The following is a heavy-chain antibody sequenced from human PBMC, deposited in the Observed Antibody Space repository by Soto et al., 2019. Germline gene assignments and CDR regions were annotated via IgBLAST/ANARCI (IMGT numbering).Heavy chain of an antibody. CDR3: AHRRNELRYFDWLIGAFDV. Sequence: QITLKESGPTLVKPTQTLMLTCTFSGFSLSTSGVAVGWIRQPPGKALEWLALIYWDDDKRYSPSLKSRLTITTDTSKNQVVLTMANMDPVDTATYYCAHRRNELRYFDWLIGAFDVWGQGTMVTVS. CDR2: IYWDDDK. CDR1: GFSLSTSGVA. D-gene: IGHD3-9*01. V-gene: IGHV2-5*02. J-gene: IGHJ3*01.